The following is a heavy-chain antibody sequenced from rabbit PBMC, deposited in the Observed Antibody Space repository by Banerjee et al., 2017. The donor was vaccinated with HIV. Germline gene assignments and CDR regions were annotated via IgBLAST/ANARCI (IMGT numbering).Heavy chain of an antibody. CDR2: IYGDTSGST. J-gene: IGHJ4*01. CDR3: ARGRYGGYGYNL. Sequence: QEQLEESGGGLVKPEGSLTLTCTASGFSFSSSYYIYWVRQAPGKGLEWIACIYGDTSGSTYYASWAKGRFTISKTSSTTVTLQMTSLTAADTATYFCARGRYGGYGYNLWGPGTLVTVS. D-gene: IGHD6-1*01. V-gene: IGHV1S45*01. CDR1: GFSFSSSYY.